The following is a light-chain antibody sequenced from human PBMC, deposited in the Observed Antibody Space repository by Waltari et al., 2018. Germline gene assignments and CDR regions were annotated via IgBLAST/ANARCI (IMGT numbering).Light chain of an antibody. J-gene: IGLJ3*02. V-gene: IGLV4-69*01. CDR1: SGHHTNT. CDR2: VNSDGSH. Sequence: QLVLTQSPSASASLGASVKLTCTLSSGHHTNTIARPQQKPEKGPRYLMKVNSDGSHNKGVEIPDRFSGSSSGSERYLTISSLQSEDEADYYCQTGGHGTWVFGGGTRLTVL. CDR3: QTGGHGTWV.